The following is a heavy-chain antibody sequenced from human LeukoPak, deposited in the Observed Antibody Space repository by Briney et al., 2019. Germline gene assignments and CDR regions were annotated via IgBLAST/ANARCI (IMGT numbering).Heavy chain of an antibody. D-gene: IGHD5-18*01. J-gene: IGHJ4*02. CDR1: GFTFSSYA. CDR2: ISYDGSNK. CDR3: ARGRSQIWFLNY. Sequence: GGSLRLSCAASGFTFSSYAMHWVRQAPGKGLEWVAVISYDGSNKYYADSVKGRFTISRDNSKNTLYLQMNSLRAEDTAVYYCARGRSQIWFLNYWGQGTLVTVSS. V-gene: IGHV3-30-3*01.